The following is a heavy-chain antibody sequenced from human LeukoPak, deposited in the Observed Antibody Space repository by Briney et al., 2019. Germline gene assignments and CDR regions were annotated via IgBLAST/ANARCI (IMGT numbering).Heavy chain of an antibody. V-gene: IGHV1-18*01. J-gene: IGHJ4*02. D-gene: IGHD6-13*01. CDR1: RYTFTSYG. CDR2: ISAYNGNT. CDR3: ARDRVEAAAGHGFDY. Sequence: ASVKVSCKASRYTFTSYGISWVRQAPGQGLEWMGWISAYNGNTNYAQKLQGRVTMTTDTSTSTAYMELRSLRSDDTAVYYCARDRVEAAAGHGFDYWGQGTLVTVSS.